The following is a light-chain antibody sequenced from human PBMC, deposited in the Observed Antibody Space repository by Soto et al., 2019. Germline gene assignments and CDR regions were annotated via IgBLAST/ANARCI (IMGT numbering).Light chain of an antibody. CDR2: KAS. Sequence: DIQMTQSPSTLSGSVGDRVTITCRASQTISSWLAWYQQKPGKAPKLLIYKASTLKSGVPSRFSGSGSGTEFTLTISSLQPDDFATYYCQHYRSYSEAFGQGNKVEL. V-gene: IGKV1-5*03. CDR1: QTISSW. J-gene: IGKJ1*01. CDR3: QHYRSYSEA.